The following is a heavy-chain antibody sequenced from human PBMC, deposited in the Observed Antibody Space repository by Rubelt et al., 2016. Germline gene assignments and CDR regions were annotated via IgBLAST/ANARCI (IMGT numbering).Heavy chain of an antibody. D-gene: IGHD6-19*01. V-gene: IGHV3-30*04. CDR3: ARQPVSGTWYFDY. CDR1: GFTFSSYA. J-gene: IGHJ4*02. CDR2: MSYDGNYK. Sequence: VQLLESGGGLVQPGGSLRLSCVASGFTFSSYAMTWVRQAPGKGLEWVAVMSYDGNYKNYADSVKGRFTISRDNSKNTLNLKMNSLRAEDTAVHYCARQPVSGTWYFDYWGQGTLVTVAS.